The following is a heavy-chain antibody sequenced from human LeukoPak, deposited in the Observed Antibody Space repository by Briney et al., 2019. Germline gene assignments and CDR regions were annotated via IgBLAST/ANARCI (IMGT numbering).Heavy chain of an antibody. J-gene: IGHJ3*02. CDR1: GFTFSDYY. V-gene: IGHV3-11*01. Sequence: GGSLRLSCAAPGFTFSDYYMSRIRQAPGKGLEWVSYISSSGSTIYYADSVKGRFTISRDNAKNSLYLQMNSLRAEDTAVYYCARVQTMDDAFDIWGQGTMVTVSS. D-gene: IGHD3-3*01. CDR2: ISSSGSTI. CDR3: ARVQTMDDAFDI.